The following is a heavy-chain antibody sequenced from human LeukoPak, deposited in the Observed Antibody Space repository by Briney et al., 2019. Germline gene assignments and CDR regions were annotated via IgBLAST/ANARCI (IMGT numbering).Heavy chain of an antibody. J-gene: IGHJ4*02. CDR2: IIPILGIA. CDR1: GGTFSSYA. V-gene: IGHV1-69*04. CDR3: ARDRRVAVAGSSNY. Sequence: SVKVSCKASGGTFSSYAISWVRQAPGRGLEWMGRIIPILGIANYAQKFQGRVTITADKSTSTAYMELSSLRSEDTAVYYCARDRRVAVAGSSNYWGQGTLVTVSS. D-gene: IGHD6-19*01.